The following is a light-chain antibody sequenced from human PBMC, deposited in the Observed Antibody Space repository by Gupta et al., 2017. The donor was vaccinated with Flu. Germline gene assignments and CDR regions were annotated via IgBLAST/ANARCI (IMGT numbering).Light chain of an antibody. Sequence: GKTASCTGGGDNIGSKIVCRYHQKRGKAPVLIVDDGSGRPSGITERFSGSNSGNTATPTISGVEAGDEADYYCQEWDSSSDDWVFGGGTKLTVL. CDR3: QEWDSSSDDWV. V-gene: IGLV3-21*03. CDR1: NIGSKI. CDR2: DGS. J-gene: IGLJ3*02.